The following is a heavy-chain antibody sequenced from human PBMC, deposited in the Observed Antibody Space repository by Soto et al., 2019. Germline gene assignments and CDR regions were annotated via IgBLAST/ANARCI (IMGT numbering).Heavy chain of an antibody. V-gene: IGHV3-30-3*01. CDR3: AREASVAVLNWFDP. Sequence: GGSLRLSCAASGFTFSIYNMNWVRQAPGKGLEWVAVILYDGSVQHYADSVKCRFTVSRDNSKNTVYLQMNSLTPEDTATYYCAREASVAVLNWFDPWGQGALVTVSS. J-gene: IGHJ5*02. CDR2: ILYDGSVQ. CDR1: GFTFSIYN. D-gene: IGHD6-6*01.